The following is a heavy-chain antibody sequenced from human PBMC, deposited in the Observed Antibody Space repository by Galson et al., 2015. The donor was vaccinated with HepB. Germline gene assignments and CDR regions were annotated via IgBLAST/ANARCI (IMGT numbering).Heavy chain of an antibody. CDR2: ISYDGSNK. Sequence: SLRLSCAASGFTFSSYAMHWVRQAPGKGLEWVAVISYDGSNKYYADSVKGRFTISRDNSKNTLYLQMNSLRAEDTAVYYCANAASRYGTFDYWGQGTLVTVSS. D-gene: IGHD2-15*01. CDR1: GFTFSSYA. V-gene: IGHV3-30*04. J-gene: IGHJ4*02. CDR3: ANAASRYGTFDY.